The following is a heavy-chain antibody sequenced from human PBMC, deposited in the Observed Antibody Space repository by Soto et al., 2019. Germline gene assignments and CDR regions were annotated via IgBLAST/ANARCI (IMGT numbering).Heavy chain of an antibody. CDR1: GFTFSSYA. J-gene: IGHJ4*02. CDR2: ISGSGGST. D-gene: IGHD3-22*01. CDR3: AKDSLYDSSGSTGLGGCFDY. V-gene: IGHV3-23*01. Sequence: VGSLRLSCAASGFTFSSYAMSWVRQAPGKGLEWVSAISGSGGSTYYADSVKGRFTISRDNSKNTLYLQMNSLRAEDTAVYYCAKDSLYDSSGSTGLGGCFDYWGQGTLVTVSS.